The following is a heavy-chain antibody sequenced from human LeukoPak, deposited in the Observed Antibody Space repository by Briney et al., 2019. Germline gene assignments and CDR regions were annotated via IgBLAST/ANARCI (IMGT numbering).Heavy chain of an antibody. CDR1: GASISGYY. CDR2: IYTSGST. D-gene: IGHD2-15*01. V-gene: IGHV4-4*07. CDR3: ARVICGGGSCYSDNWFDP. J-gene: IGHJ5*02. Sequence: PSETLSLTCTVSGASISGYYWTWIRQPAGQGLEWIGRIYTSGSTKYNPSLKSRVSMSVDTSRNQFSLKVSSVTAADTAVYYCARVICGGGSCYSDNWFDPWGQGTLVTVSS.